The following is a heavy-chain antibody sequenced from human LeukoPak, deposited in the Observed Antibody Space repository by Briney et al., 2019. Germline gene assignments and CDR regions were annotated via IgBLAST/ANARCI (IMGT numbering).Heavy chain of an antibody. D-gene: IGHD5-24*01. CDR3: AKSRPMAYYFDY. J-gene: IGHJ4*02. CDR1: GFTFSSYA. CDR2: INGSSGGT. V-gene: IGHV3-23*01. Sequence: GGSLRLSCAASGFTFSSYAMSWVRQAPGKGLEWVSAINGSSGGTYYADSVKGRFTISRDNSRNTLYLQMNSLRADDTAVYYCAKSRPMAYYFDYWGQGTLVTVSS.